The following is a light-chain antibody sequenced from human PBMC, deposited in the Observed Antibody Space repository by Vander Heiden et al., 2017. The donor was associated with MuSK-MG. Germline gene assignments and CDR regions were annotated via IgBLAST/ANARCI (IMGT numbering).Light chain of an antibody. CDR3: QQDNNSPIT. Sequence: EIVMTQSPATLSVSPGEGATLSCRASQSVSSNLAWYQQKRGQAPRLLIYGASTRATGIPARFSGSGSGTEFTLTISSLQSEDFAVYYCQQDNNSPITFGQGTQLEIK. V-gene: IGKV3-15*01. CDR2: GAS. CDR1: QSVSSN. J-gene: IGKJ5*01.